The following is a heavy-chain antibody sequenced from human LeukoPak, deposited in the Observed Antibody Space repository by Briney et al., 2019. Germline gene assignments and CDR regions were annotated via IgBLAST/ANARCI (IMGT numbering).Heavy chain of an antibody. D-gene: IGHD6-6*01. CDR3: ARDRIAARPNAFNYGMDV. Sequence: ASVKVSCKASGYTFTGYYIHWVRQAPGQGLEWMGRINPNSGGTNYAQKLQGRVTMTRDTSISTAYMELSRLRSDDTAVYYCARDRIAARPNAFNYGMDVWGQGTTVTVSS. CDR1: GYTFTGYY. J-gene: IGHJ6*02. CDR2: INPNSGGT. V-gene: IGHV1-2*06.